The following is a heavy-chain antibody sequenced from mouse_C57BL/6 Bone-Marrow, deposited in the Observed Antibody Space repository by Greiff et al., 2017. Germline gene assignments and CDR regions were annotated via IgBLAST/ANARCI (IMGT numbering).Heavy chain of an antibody. D-gene: IGHD1-2*01. CDR3: ARQRDGRYFDV. CDR1: GFTFSDYG. CDR2: ISNLAYSI. V-gene: IGHV5-15*01. Sequence: EVKLVESGGGLVQPGGSLKLSCAASGFTFSDYGMAWVRQAPRKGPEWVAFISNLAYSIYYADTVTGRFTISRENAKNTLYLEMSSLRSEDTAMYYCARQRDGRYFDVWGTGTTVTVSS. J-gene: IGHJ1*03.